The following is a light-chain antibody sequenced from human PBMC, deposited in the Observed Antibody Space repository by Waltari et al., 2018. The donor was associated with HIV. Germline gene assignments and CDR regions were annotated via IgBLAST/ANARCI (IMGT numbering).Light chain of an antibody. CDR1: QSVSSTY. CDR3: QQYRRSPLT. J-gene: IGKJ4*01. CDR2: GAS. Sequence: EIVLPQSPGTLALSLGQRATLPCRASQSVSSTYLAWYQQKPGQPPRLLIYGASTRATGIPDRFSGSGSGTDFTLTISRVEPEDSAVYYCQQYRRSPLTFGGGTKVEIK. V-gene: IGKV3-20*01.